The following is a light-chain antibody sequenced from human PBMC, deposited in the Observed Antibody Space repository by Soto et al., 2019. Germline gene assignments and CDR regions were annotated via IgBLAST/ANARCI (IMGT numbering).Light chain of an antibody. V-gene: IGKV3-11*01. CDR3: QQRSTWPLT. CDR1: QSVSSY. CDR2: DAS. Sequence: EIVLTQSPATLSFFPGERATLSCRASQSVSSYLVWYQQKRGQAPRLLIYDASNRATGIPARFSGSGSGTDFTLTISSLEPEDFAVYSCQQRSTWPLTFGGGTKVEIK. J-gene: IGKJ4*01.